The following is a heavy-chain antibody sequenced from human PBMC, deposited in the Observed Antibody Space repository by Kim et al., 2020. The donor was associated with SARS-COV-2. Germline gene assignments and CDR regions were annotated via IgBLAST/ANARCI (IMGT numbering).Heavy chain of an antibody. Sequence: ASVKVSCKASGYTFTSYGISWVRQAPGQGLEWMGWISAYNGNTNYAQKLQGRVTMTTDTSTSTAYMELRSLRSDDTAVYYWARDRFFPASPPRATTKGWYDYWGQGTLVTVSS. D-gene: IGHD1-1*01. CDR1: GYTFTSYG. CDR2: ISAYNGNT. V-gene: IGHV1-18*01. CDR3: ARDRFFPASPPRATTKGWYDY. J-gene: IGHJ4*02.